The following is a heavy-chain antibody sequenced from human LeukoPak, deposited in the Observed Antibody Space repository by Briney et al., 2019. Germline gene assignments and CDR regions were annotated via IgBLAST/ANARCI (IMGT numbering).Heavy chain of an antibody. V-gene: IGHV4-4*07. D-gene: IGHD2-2*01. J-gene: IGHJ6*03. Sequence: SETLSLTCTVSGGSISSYYWSWIRQPAGKGLEWIGRIYTSGSTNYNPSLKSRVTMSVDTSKNQFSLKLSSVTAADTAVYYCARVAGEPTSHSRSQKKYYYYYYMDVWGKGTTVTVSS. CDR3: ARVAGEPTSHSRSQKKYYYYYYMDV. CDR1: GGSISSYY. CDR2: IYTSGST.